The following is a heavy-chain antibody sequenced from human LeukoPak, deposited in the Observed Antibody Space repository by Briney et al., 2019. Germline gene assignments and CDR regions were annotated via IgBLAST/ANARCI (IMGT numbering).Heavy chain of an antibody. V-gene: IGHV1-69*05. CDR3: ARGWDSSSSFDY. CDR1: GGTFSSYA. D-gene: IGHD6-6*01. Sequence: ASVKVSCKASGGTFSSYAISWVRQAPGQGLEWMGGIIPIFGTANYAQKFQGRVTITTDESTSTAYMELSSLRSEGTAVYYCARGWDSSSSFDYWGQGTLVTVSS. J-gene: IGHJ4*02. CDR2: IIPIFGTA.